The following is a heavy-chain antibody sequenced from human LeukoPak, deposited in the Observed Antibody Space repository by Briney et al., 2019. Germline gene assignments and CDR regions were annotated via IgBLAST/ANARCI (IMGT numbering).Heavy chain of an antibody. CDR3: AREGDSSGWAFHY. V-gene: IGHV3-11*01. CDR2: ISSSGSTI. Sequence: GGSLRLSCAASGFTFSDYYMSWIRPAAGRGLEWVSYISSSGSTIYYADSVKGRFTISRDNAKNSLYLQMNSLRAEDTAVYYCAREGDSSGWAFHYWGQGTLATVSS. D-gene: IGHD6-19*01. J-gene: IGHJ4*02. CDR1: GFTFSDYY.